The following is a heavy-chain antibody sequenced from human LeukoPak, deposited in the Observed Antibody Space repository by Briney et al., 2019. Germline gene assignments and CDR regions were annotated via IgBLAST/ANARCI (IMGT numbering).Heavy chain of an antibody. D-gene: IGHD2-15*01. CDR3: ARRGYCSGGSCFSAAFDI. V-gene: IGHV5-51*01. CDR2: IYPGDSDI. J-gene: IGHJ3*02. Sequence: GESLKISCKGSGYSFATYWINWVRQMPGKGLEWMGIIYPGDSDIRYSPSFQGQVTISADKSISTAYLQWSSLKASDTAMYYCARRGYCSGGSCFSAAFDIWGQGTMVTVSS. CDR1: GYSFATYW.